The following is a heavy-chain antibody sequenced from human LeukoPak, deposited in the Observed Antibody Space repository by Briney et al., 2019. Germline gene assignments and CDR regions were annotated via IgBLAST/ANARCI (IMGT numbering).Heavy chain of an antibody. J-gene: IGHJ6*03. D-gene: IGHD4-11*01. Sequence: GASVKVSCKASGYTFTGYYMHWVRQAPGQGLEWMGWISAYNGNTNYAQKVQGRVTMTTDTSTSTAYMELSRLRSDDTAVYYCATLPTSEYYYYMDVWGKGTTVTVSS. V-gene: IGHV1-18*04. CDR2: ISAYNGNT. CDR3: ATLPTSEYYYYMDV. CDR1: GYTFTGYY.